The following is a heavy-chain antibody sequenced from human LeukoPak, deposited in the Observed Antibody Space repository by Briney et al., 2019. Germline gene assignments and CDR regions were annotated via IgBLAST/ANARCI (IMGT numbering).Heavy chain of an antibody. CDR2: ISGSGGST. J-gene: IGHJ4*02. CDR3: AKEGPLSAVTTTYYFDY. Sequence: GGSLRLSCAASGFTFSSYAMSWVRQAPGKGLEWVSAISGSGGSTYYADSVKGRFTISRDNSKTTLYLQMNSLRAEDTAVYYCAKEGPLSAVTTTYYFDYWGQGTLVTVSS. D-gene: IGHD4-17*01. CDR1: GFTFSSYA. V-gene: IGHV3-23*01.